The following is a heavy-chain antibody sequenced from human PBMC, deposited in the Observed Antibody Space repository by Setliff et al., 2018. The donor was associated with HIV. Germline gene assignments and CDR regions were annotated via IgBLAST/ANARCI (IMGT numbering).Heavy chain of an antibody. V-gene: IGHV4-59*08. Sequence: SETLSLTCTVSGGSIGSHFWSWIRQPPGKGLEWIASIYASGTTYNPSLKSRVTISIDTSTNQFSLKLTSVTAADTAVYFCARHFPSISLFFGDPGPFDRWGQGALVTVSS. J-gene: IGHJ4*02. CDR1: GGSIGSHF. CDR2: IYASGT. CDR3: ARHFPSISLFFGDPGPFDR. D-gene: IGHD3-10*01.